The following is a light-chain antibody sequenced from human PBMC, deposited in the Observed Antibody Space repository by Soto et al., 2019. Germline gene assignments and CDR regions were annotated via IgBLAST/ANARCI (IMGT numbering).Light chain of an antibody. CDR2: GNS. Sequence: QSVLTQPPSVSGAPGQRVTISCTGSSSNIGAGYDVHWYQQLPGTAPKLLIYGNSNRPSGVPDRFSGSKSGTSASLASTGLQAEDEADYCCQSYDSSLSVAVFGGGTQLTVL. J-gene: IGLJ2*01. CDR3: QSYDSSLSVAV. CDR1: SSNIGAGYD. V-gene: IGLV1-40*01.